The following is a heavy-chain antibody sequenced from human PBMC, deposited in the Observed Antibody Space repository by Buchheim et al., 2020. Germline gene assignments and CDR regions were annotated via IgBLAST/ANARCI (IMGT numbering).Heavy chain of an antibody. V-gene: IGHV3-30-3*01. J-gene: IGHJ4*02. CDR2: ISYDGSNK. D-gene: IGHD6-13*01. Sequence: IQLVESGGGLVQPGRSLRLSCAASGFTFSSYAMHWVRQAPGKGLEWVAVISYDGSNKYYADSVKGRFTISRDNSKNTLYLQMNSLRAEDTAVYYCARDEHSSSWLPLDYWGQGTL. CDR1: GFTFSSYA. CDR3: ARDEHSSSWLPLDY.